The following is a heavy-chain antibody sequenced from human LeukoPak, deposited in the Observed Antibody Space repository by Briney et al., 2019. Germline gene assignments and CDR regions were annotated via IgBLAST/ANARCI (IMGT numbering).Heavy chain of an antibody. V-gene: IGHV1-2*02. J-gene: IGHJ3*02. CDR1: GYTFTGSY. Sequence: GASVKVSCKASGYTFTGSYMHWVRQAPGQGLGWMGWISTYNGNTNYAQKLQGRVTMTRDVSTSTVYMELSSLRSEDTAVYYCARHTTGYNSPRDSFNIWGQGTMVTVSS. CDR2: ISTYNGNT. CDR3: ARHTTGYNSPRDSFNI. D-gene: IGHD1-1*01.